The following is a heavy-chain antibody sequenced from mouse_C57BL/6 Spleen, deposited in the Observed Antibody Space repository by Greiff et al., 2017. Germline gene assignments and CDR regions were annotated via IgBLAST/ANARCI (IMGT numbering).Heavy chain of an antibody. V-gene: IGHV1-81*01. Sequence: VQLQQSGAELARPGASVKLSCKASGYTFTSYGISWVKQRTGQGLEWIGEIYPRSGNTYYNEKFKGKATLTADKSSSTAYMELRSLTSADSAFYFCAETGTEFAYWGQGTLVTVSA. CDR3: AETGTEFAY. D-gene: IGHD4-1*01. J-gene: IGHJ3*01. CDR2: IYPRSGNT. CDR1: GYTFTSYG.